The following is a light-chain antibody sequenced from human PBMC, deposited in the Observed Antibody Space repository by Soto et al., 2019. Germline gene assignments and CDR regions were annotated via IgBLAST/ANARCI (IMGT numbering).Light chain of an antibody. Sequence: EIVLTQSPGTLSLSPGERATLSCRASQSLTSSYIAWYQQKPGQAPRLLISGAANRATGIPDRFSGSGSGTDFTLTISRVGPEDFAVYYCQQYAGSVFTFGPGTKVDIK. CDR2: GAA. CDR3: QQYAGSVFT. CDR1: QSLTSSY. V-gene: IGKV3-20*01. J-gene: IGKJ3*01.